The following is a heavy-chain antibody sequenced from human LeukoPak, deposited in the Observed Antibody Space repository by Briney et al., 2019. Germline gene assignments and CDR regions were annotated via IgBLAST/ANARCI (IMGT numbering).Heavy chain of an antibody. V-gene: IGHV4-39*01. CDR3: ARHRVYDWNYPIWFDP. CDR2: IYYSGNT. D-gene: IGHD3-16*01. Sequence: SETLSLTCTVSGGSIRSRGYYWAWIRQPPGKGPESIANIYYSGNTYYNPSLKSRVTISVDTSKNQFSLKLTSVTAADTAVYYCARHRVYDWNYPIWFDPWGQGTLVTVSS. CDR1: GGSIRSRGYY. J-gene: IGHJ5*02.